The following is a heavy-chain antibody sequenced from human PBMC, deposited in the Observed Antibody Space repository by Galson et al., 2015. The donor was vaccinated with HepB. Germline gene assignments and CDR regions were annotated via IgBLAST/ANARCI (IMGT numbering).Heavy chain of an antibody. V-gene: IGHV3-30-3*01. CDR3: ARDLMGTAWIGIDN. CDR2: ISYDGSNK. Sequence: SLRLSCAASGFTFDNYTLHWVRQTPGKGLEWVALISYDGSNKFFADSVKGRFSVSRDNSRDTLYLQMNSLRAEDTAVYYCARDLMGTAWIGIDNWGQGTLVTVSS. CDR1: GFTFDNYT. J-gene: IGHJ4*02. D-gene: IGHD5-12*01.